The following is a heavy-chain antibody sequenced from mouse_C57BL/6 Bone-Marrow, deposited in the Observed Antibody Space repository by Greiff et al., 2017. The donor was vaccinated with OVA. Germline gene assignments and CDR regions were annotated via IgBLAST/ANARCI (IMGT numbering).Heavy chain of an antibody. CDR1: GYTFTDYY. V-gene: IGHV1-26*01. CDR2: INPNNGGT. Sequence: EVQLQQSGPELVKPGASVKISCKASGYTFTDYYMNWVKQSHGKSLEWIGDINPNNGGTSYNQKFKGKATLTVDKSSSTAYMELRSLTSEDSAVYYCARRSPYYGSSYFDYWGQGTTLTVSS. J-gene: IGHJ2*01. CDR3: ARRSPYYGSSYFDY. D-gene: IGHD1-1*01.